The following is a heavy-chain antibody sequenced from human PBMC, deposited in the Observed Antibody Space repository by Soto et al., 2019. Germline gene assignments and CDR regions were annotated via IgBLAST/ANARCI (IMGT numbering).Heavy chain of an antibody. CDR1: GFTFSSYW. CDR2: INSDGSST. J-gene: IGHJ4*02. V-gene: IGHV3-74*01. CDR3: ARVTESAVPAATYYFDY. Sequence: SLRLSCAASGFTFSSYWMHWVRQAPGKGLVLVSRINSDGSSTSYADSVKGRFTISRDNAKNTLYLQMNSLRAEDTAVYYCARVTESAVPAATYYFDYWGQGTLVTVSS. D-gene: IGHD2-2*01.